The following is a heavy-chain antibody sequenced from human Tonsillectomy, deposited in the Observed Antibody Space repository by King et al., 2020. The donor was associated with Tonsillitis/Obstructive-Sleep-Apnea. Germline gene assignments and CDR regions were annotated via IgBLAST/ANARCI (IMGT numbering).Heavy chain of an antibody. J-gene: IGHJ6*03. D-gene: IGHD3-16*02. CDR1: GFTFSSNE. CDR2: ISSSGSTI. CDR3: AGVAYDYFGGSYRYTRHYYMDV. V-gene: IGHV3-48*03. Sequence: VQLVESGGGLVQPGGSLRLSCAASGFTFSSNEMNWVRQAPGKGLEWVSYISSSGSTIYYADSVKGRFTISRANAKNSLYLQMNSLRAEDTAVYYWAGVAYDYFGGSYRYTRHYYMDVWGKGTTVTVSS.